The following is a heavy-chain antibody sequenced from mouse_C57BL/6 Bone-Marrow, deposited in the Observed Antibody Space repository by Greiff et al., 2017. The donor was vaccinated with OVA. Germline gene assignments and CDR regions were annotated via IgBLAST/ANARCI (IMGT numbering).Heavy chain of an antibody. CDR3: ARRGDYDGYYAMDY. CDR1: GFTFSSYD. D-gene: IGHD2-4*01. J-gene: IGHJ4*01. CDR2: INRDDSST. V-gene: IGHV5-6*02. Sequence: EVKLVESGRDLVKPGGSLKLSCAASGFTFSSYDMSWVRQTPGKRLEWVATINRDDSSTCYTHSVKGRFTLSRDNSTNTLYLQMSSLKSEDTSMYYCARRGDYDGYYAMDYWGQGTSVTVSS.